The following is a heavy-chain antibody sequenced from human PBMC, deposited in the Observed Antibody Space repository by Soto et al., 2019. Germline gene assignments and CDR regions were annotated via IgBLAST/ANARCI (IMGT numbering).Heavy chain of an antibody. CDR2: ISSSSSYI. V-gene: IGHV3-21*01. J-gene: IGHJ4*02. Sequence: EVQLVESGGGLVKPGESLRLSCAASGFTFTSYSMNWVRQAPGKGLEWVSSISSSSSYIYYADAVKGRFTISRDNAKNSLYLQMNSLRAEDTAVYDCARDRYGGYAFDYWGQGTLVTVSS. CDR1: GFTFTSYS. D-gene: IGHD5-12*01. CDR3: ARDRYGGYAFDY.